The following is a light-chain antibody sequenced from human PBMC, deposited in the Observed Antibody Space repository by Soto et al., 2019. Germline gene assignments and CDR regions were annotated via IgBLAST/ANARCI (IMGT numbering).Light chain of an antibody. J-gene: IGLJ2*01. CDR3: RSCAGSSAHVV. CDR2: EGS. CDR1: SSDVGSNIL. Sequence: QSALTQPASVSGSPGQSITISCTGTSSDVGSNILVSWYQQHPGKAPKLMIYEGSKRPSGVSARFSGSKSGNTATLTISGVQAGDEADYYCRSCAGSSAHVVFGGGTKLTVL. V-gene: IGLV2-23*01.